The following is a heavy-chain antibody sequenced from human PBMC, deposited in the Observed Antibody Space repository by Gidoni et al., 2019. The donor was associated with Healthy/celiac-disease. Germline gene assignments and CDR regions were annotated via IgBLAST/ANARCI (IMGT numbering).Heavy chain of an antibody. D-gene: IGHD3-16*01. V-gene: IGHV4-34*01. CDR1: GGSFSGYY. CDR3: ARVRAFLRFNAFDI. J-gene: IGHJ3*02. Sequence: QVQLQQWVAGLLKPSETLSLPCAVYGGSFSGYYWSWIRQPPGKGLEWIGEINHSGSTNYNPSIKSRVTISVDTSKNQCSLKLSSVTAADTAVYYCARVRAFLRFNAFDIWDQGTMVTVSS. CDR2: INHSGST.